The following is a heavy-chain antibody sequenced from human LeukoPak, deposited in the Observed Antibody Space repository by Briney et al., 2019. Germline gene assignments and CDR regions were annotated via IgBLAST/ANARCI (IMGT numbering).Heavy chain of an antibody. CDR3: ARPRGGSITWFDP. D-gene: IGHD2-15*01. Sequence: SETLSLTCTVSGGSIRSDYWSWIRQPPGKGLEWIGYIYYSGTTNYNPSLKSRVAISVDTSKNQFSLNLRSVTAADTAIYYCARPRGGSITWFDPWGQGTLVTVSS. CDR1: GGSIRSDY. V-gene: IGHV4-59*01. CDR2: IYYSGTT. J-gene: IGHJ5*02.